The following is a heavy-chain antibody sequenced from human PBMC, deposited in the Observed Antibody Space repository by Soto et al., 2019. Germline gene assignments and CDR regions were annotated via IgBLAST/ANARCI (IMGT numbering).Heavy chain of an antibody. D-gene: IGHD6-19*01. Sequence: PGGSLRLSCAASGFTVSSNYMSWVRQAPGKGLEWVSVIYSGGSTYYADSVKGRFTISRDNSKNTLYLQMNSLRAEDTAVYYCAIIIAVAGYYLDYWGQGTLVTVS. CDR2: IYSGGST. CDR1: GFTVSSNY. V-gene: IGHV3-53*01. CDR3: AIIIAVAGYYLDY. J-gene: IGHJ4*02.